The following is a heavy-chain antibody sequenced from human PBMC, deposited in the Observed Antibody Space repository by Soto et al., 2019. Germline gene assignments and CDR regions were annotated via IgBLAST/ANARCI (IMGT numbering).Heavy chain of an antibody. CDR3: VRESVASGPNDFDT. D-gene: IGHD6-6*01. Sequence: TRTHTYTVSGGTSTSGRACWNWNRQAPGKGLEWIAYIYHSGSTYYNPSRKSRVTISVDRSENQFSLKLTSVTAADTAVYYCVRESVASGPNDFDTWGPGTLVTVSS. CDR1: GGTSTSGRAC. V-gene: IGHV4-30-2*01. J-gene: IGHJ5*02. CDR2: IYHSGST.